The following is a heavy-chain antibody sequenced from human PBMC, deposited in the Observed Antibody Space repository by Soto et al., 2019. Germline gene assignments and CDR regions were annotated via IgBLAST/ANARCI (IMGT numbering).Heavy chain of an antibody. V-gene: IGHV3-30*18. D-gene: IGHD3-10*01. CDR2: ISYDGSNK. Sequence: GGSLRLSCAVSGFTFSSYGMHWVRQAPGKGLEWVAVISYDGSNKYYADSVKGRFTISRDNSKNTLYLQMNSLRAEDTAVYYCAKALPYYYGSGSVIPYYFDYWGQGTLVTVSS. CDR1: GFTFSSYG. CDR3: AKALPYYYGSGSVIPYYFDY. J-gene: IGHJ4*02.